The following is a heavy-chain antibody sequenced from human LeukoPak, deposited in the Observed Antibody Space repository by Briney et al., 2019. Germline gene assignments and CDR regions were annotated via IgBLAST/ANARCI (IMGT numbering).Heavy chain of an antibody. Sequence: RGSLRLSCAASGFTVNSNYMSWVRQAPGKGLEWVSVVYSGDRTYYADSVKGRFTISRDDSTNTLYLLMNSLRAEDTAVYYCARGYLIDYWGQGTLVTVTS. V-gene: IGHV3-66*01. CDR2: VYSGDRT. CDR3: ARGYLIDY. J-gene: IGHJ4*02. CDR1: GFTVNSNY. D-gene: IGHD1-26*01.